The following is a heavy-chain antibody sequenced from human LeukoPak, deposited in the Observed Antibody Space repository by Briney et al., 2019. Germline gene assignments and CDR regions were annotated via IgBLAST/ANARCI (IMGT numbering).Heavy chain of an antibody. Sequence: PGGSLRLSCAASGFSFTGYTMNWVRQAPGKGLEWVSSISSSSSYIYYADSVKGRFTISRDNAKNSLYLQMNSLRAEDTAVYYCARDSSGSAGAFDIWGQGTMVTVSS. D-gene: IGHD1-26*01. CDR2: ISSSSSYI. CDR3: ARDSSGSAGAFDI. V-gene: IGHV3-21*01. J-gene: IGHJ3*02. CDR1: GFSFTGYT.